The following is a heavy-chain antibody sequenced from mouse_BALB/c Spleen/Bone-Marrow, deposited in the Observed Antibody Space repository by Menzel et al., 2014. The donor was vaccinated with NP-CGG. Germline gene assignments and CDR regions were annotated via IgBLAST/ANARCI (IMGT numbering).Heavy chain of an antibody. Sequence: VKLVESGPELVKPGASVRISCKASGYTFXNYYIHWVKQRPGQGLEWIGWIYPVNVHANFNEKFRGKATLTADKSSSTAYMQLSSLTSEDSAVYFCARWLLPYYAMDYWGQGTSVTVSS. D-gene: IGHD2-3*01. CDR1: GYTFXNYY. CDR2: IYPVNVHA. CDR3: ARWLLPYYAMDY. V-gene: IGHV1S56*01. J-gene: IGHJ4*01.